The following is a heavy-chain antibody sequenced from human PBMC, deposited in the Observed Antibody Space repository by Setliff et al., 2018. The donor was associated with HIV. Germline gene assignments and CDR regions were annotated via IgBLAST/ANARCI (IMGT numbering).Heavy chain of an antibody. CDR2: IKKDGSEE. Sequence: GGSLRLSCAASGFTFTSYAMCWVRQAPGKGLEWVANIKKDGSEERYVDSVRGRFTVSRDNAKMSLYLQMNSLRAEDTAVYYCTRTYCSSTSCYDDCWGQGTLVTVSS. J-gene: IGHJ4*02. CDR1: GFTFTSYA. V-gene: IGHV3-7*01. D-gene: IGHD2-2*01. CDR3: TRTYCSSTSCYDDC.